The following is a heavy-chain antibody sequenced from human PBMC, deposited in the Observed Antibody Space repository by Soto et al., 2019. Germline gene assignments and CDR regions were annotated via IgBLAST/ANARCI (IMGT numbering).Heavy chain of an antibody. CDR1: GGTFSSYA. J-gene: IGHJ6*02. D-gene: IGHD2-15*01. CDR3: ARGLGYCSGGSCPAVYGKDV. CDR2: IIPIFGTA. V-gene: IGHV1-69*13. Sequence: SVKVSCKASGGTFSSYAISWVRQAPGQGLEWMGGIIPIFGTANYAQKFQGRVTITADESTSTAYMELSSLRSEDTAVYYCARGLGYCSGGSCPAVYGKDVWGQGTTVTVSS.